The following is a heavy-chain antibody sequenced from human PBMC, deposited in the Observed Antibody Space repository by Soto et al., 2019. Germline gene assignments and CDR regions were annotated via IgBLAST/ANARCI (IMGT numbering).Heavy chain of an antibody. V-gene: IGHV4-61*02. J-gene: IGHJ5*02. D-gene: IGHD3-16*02. CDR1: GGSISSRTYY. CDR3: VKNYRSDGPGWFDP. Sequence: SETLSLTCTVSGGSISSRTYYWGWIRQSAAKGLEWIGRIYASGTTNYNPSFKSRVTMSVDTSRNQFSLNVKSVTAADTALYYCVKNYRSDGPGWFDPWGQGIQVTVSS. CDR2: IYASGTT.